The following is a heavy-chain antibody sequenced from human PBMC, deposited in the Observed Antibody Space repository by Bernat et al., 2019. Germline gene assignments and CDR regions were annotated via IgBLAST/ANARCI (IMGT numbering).Heavy chain of an antibody. CDR1: GFTFSHSW. Sequence: EVQLVESGGGLVQPGGSLRLSCATSGFTFSHSWMSWLRQAPGKGLEWVANIKEDGGQTNYVDSVKGRFTMSRDNAKNSLFLQMNSLKAEDTAVYFCARDPAYGAIDLRGQGTLVTVSS. V-gene: IGHV3-7*01. D-gene: IGHD4/OR15-4a*01. CDR2: IKEDGGQT. J-gene: IGHJ5*02. CDR3: ARDPAYGAIDL.